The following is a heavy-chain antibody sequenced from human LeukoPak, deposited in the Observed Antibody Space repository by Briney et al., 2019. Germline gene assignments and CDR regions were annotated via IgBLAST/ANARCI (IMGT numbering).Heavy chain of an antibody. CDR2: ISSSSSYI. CDR1: GFIFSNYG. J-gene: IGHJ4*02. Sequence: GGSLRLSCAASGFIFSNYGMNWVRQAPGKGLEWVSSISSSSSYIYYADSVKGRFTISRDNAKNSLYLQMNSLRAEDTAVYYCARENYYDSSGYSDYWGQGTLVTVSS. D-gene: IGHD3-22*01. CDR3: ARENYYDSSGYSDY. V-gene: IGHV3-21*01.